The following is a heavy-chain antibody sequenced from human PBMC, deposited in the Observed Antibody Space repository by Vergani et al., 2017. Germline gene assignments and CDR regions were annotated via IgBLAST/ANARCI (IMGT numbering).Heavy chain of an antibody. D-gene: IGHD1-1*01. V-gene: IGHV5-51*01. CDR1: EYSFGNYW. J-gene: IGHJ5*02. CDR3: AKHTTYTVS. CDR2: IYSADSDT. Sequence: EVELVQSGPEMRKPGESLKISCKGSEYSFGNYWIRWVRQMPGKGLEWMGIIYSADSDTRYSPSFQGQVTISADKSISTAFLQWDSLKASDTALFYCAKHTTYTVSWGQGTLVTVSS.